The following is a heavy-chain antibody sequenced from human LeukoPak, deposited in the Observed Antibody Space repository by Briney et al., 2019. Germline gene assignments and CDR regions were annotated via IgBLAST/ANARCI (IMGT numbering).Heavy chain of an antibody. V-gene: IGHV4-39*01. CDR2: IYYSGNT. D-gene: IGHD2-2*01. Sequence: PSETLSLTCTVSGDSISSSNSYWGWIRQPPGKGLEWIGSIYYSGNTYYNASLKSRVTISVDTSKNQFSLKLSSVTAADTAVYYCARVRYQLPSSMFNPWGQGTLVTVSS. CDR1: GDSISSSNSY. J-gene: IGHJ5*02. CDR3: ARVRYQLPSSMFNP.